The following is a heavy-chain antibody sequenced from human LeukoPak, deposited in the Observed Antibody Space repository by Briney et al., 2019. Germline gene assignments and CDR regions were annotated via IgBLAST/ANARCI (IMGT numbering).Heavy chain of an antibody. CDR1: GFTFKNYA. J-gene: IGHJ3*01. CDR3: AADGEYAFLV. CDR2: IGGGGFST. D-gene: IGHD5-24*01. Sequence: GGSLRLSCAASGFTFKNYAMNWVRQAPGKGLEWVSGIGGGGFSTNYADSVKGRFTISRDNAKNTLYLQMNSLRAEDTAVYYCAADGEYAFLVWGQGTMVTVSS. V-gene: IGHV3-23*01.